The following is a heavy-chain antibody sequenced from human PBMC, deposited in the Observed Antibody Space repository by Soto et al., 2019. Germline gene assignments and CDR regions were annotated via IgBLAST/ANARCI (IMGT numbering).Heavy chain of an antibody. D-gene: IGHD5-18*01. Sequence: GGSLRLSCAASGFTFSSYAMHWVRQAPGKGLEWVAVISYDGSNKYYADSVKGRFTISRGNSKNTLYLQMNGLRAEDTAVYYCARDRYSYGPTNFDYWGQGTLVTVSS. CDR3: ARDRYSYGPTNFDY. CDR1: GFTFSSYA. V-gene: IGHV3-30-3*01. J-gene: IGHJ4*02. CDR2: ISYDGSNK.